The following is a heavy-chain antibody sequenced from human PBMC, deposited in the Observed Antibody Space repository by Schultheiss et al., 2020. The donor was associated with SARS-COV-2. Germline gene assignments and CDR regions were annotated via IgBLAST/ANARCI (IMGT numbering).Heavy chain of an antibody. V-gene: IGHV3-49*04. CDR3: VKVRSSRQYFQH. J-gene: IGHJ1*01. CDR1: GFTFGDYA. CDR2: IRSKTYGGTT. D-gene: IGHD6-13*01. Sequence: GGSLRLSCTASGFTFGDYAMSWVRQAPGKGLEWVGFIRSKTYGGTTEYAASVKGRFTISRDNSKNTLYLQMNNLRAEDTAVYYCVKVRSSRQYFQHWGQGTLVTVSS.